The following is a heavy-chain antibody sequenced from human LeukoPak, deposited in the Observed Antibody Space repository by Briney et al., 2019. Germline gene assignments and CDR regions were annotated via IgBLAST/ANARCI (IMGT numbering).Heavy chain of an antibody. CDR1: GGSFSGYY. Sequence: SETLSLTCAVYGGSFSGYYWSWIRQPPGKGLEWIGEINHSGSTNYNPSLKSRVTISVDTSKNQFSLKLSSVTAADTAVCYCARAPYCSSTSCYTSWFDPWGQGTLVTVSS. J-gene: IGHJ5*02. CDR2: INHSGST. D-gene: IGHD2-2*02. V-gene: IGHV4-34*01. CDR3: ARAPYCSSTSCYTSWFDP.